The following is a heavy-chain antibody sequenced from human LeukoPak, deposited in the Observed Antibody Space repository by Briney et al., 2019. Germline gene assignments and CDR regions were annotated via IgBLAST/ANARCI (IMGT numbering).Heavy chain of an antibody. Sequence: SETLSLICTVSGDSISSHYLSWIRQPPGKGLEWIGYIAYSGITNYNPSLKSRVTLLVDTSKNQFSLRLSSVTAADTAVYYCARDVVTSSPGSWFDPWGQGTLVPVSS. J-gene: IGHJ5*02. CDR1: GDSISSHY. D-gene: IGHD6-13*01. V-gene: IGHV4-59*11. CDR2: IAYSGIT. CDR3: ARDVVTSSPGSWFDP.